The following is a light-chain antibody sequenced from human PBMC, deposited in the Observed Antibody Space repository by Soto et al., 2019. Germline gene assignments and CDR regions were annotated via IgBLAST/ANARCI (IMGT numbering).Light chain of an antibody. J-gene: IGLJ1*01. CDR3: SSYTSSSTPLYV. CDR2: DVS. Sequence: QSVLTQPASVSGSPGQSTTISCTGTSSDVGGYNYVSWYQQHPGKAPKLMIYDVSNRPSGVSNRFSGSKSSNTASLTISGLQAEDEADYYCSSYTSSSTPLYVFGTGTKVTVL. CDR1: SSDVGGYNY. V-gene: IGLV2-14*01.